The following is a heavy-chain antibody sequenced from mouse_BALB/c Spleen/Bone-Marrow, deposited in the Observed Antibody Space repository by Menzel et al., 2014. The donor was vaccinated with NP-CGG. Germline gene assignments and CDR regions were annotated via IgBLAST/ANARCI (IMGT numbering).Heavy chain of an antibody. CDR2: IRNKANGYTT. D-gene: IGHD1-1*01. V-gene: IGHV7-3*02. J-gene: IGHJ1*01. CDR1: GFTFTDYY. CDR3: ARDEHYGIYWYFDV. Sequence: EVKVVESGGGLVQPGGSLRLSCATSGFTFTDYYMSWVRQPPGKALEWLGFIRNKANGYTTEYSASVKGRFTISRDSSQSILYPQMNTLRAEDSATYYCARDEHYGIYWYFDVWGAGTTVTVSS.